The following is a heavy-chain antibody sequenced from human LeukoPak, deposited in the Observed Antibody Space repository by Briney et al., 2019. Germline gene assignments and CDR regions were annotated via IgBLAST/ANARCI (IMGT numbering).Heavy chain of an antibody. CDR3: ASRAGYTGGWSAFDY. CDR1: TLTLNNYW. J-gene: IGHJ4*02. Sequence: GGSLRLSCTASTLTLNNYWMSWVRQAPGKGLEWGANIKQDGSEKYHVDSVKGRFTISRDNAKNSLYLQMNSLRAEDTAVYYCASRAGYTGGWSAFDYRGQGTLVTVSS. V-gene: IGHV3-7*05. CDR2: IKQDGSEK. D-gene: IGHD6-19*01.